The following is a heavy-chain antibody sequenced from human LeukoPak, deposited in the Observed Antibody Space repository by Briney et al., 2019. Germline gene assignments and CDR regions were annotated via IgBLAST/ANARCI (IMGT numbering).Heavy chain of an antibody. D-gene: IGHD6-19*01. CDR1: GGSISSYY. J-gene: IGHJ4*02. CDR2: IYYSGST. Sequence: SETLSLTCTVSGGSISSYYWSWIRQPPGKGLEWIGYIYYSGSTNYNPSLKSRVTISVDTSKNQFSLKLSSVPAADTAVYYCAGAPSGWYRTNYFDYWGQGTLVTVSS. V-gene: IGHV4-59*01. CDR3: AGAPSGWYRTNYFDY.